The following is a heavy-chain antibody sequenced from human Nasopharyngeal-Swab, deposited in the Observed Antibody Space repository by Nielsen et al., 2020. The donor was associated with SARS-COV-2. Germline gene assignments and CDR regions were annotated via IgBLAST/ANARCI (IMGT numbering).Heavy chain of an antibody. CDR2: ISWNSGSI. CDR1: GFTFDDYA. CDR3: AKEMGDGYPNRYYHYYGMDV. D-gene: IGHD5-24*01. Sequence: GGSLRLSCAASGFTFDDYAMHWVRQAPGKGLEWVSGISWNSGSIGYADSVKGRFTISRDNAKNSLYLQMNSLRAEDTALYYCAKEMGDGYPNRYYHYYGMDVWGQGTTVTVSS. J-gene: IGHJ6*02. V-gene: IGHV3-9*01.